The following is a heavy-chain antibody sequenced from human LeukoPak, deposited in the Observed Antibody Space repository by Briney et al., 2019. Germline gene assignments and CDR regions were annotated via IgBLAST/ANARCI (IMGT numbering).Heavy chain of an antibody. CDR2: INHSGST. CDR3: ARVFVSITIFGVVTHMDV. CDR1: GGSFSGYY. J-gene: IGHJ6*03. V-gene: IGHV4-34*01. Sequence: SETLSLTCAVYGGSFSGYYWSWIRQPPGKGLEWIGEINHSGSTNYNPSPKSRVTISVDTSTNKFSLKLSSVTAADTAVYYCARVFVSITIFGVVTHMDVWGKGTTVTVSS. D-gene: IGHD3-3*01.